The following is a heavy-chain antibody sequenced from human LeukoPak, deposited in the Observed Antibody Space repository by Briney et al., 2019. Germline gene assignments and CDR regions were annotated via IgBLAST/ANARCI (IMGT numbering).Heavy chain of an antibody. Sequence: GASVKVSCKASGYTFTGYYMHWVRQAPGQGLEWMGWINPNSGGTNYAQKFQGRVTMTRDTSISTAYMELSRLRSDDTAVYYCASKIPYDNCSSGSCTTKYWYFDLWGRGTLVTVSS. J-gene: IGHJ2*01. CDR1: GYTFTGYY. V-gene: IGHV1-2*02. D-gene: IGHD2-15*01. CDR3: ASKIPYDNCSSGSCTTKYWYFDL. CDR2: INPNSGGT.